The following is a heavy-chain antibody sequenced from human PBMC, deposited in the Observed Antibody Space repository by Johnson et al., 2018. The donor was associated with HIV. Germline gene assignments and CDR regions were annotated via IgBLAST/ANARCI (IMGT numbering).Heavy chain of an antibody. CDR2: ISYDGSNK. J-gene: IGHJ3*02. D-gene: IGHD4-17*01. CDR1: GFSFSSYD. CDR3: ARGMTTVTNHDAFDI. V-gene: IGHV3-30*03. Sequence: QVQLVESGGRVVRPGGSLRLSCAASGFSFSSYDMHWVRQAPGKGLEWVAVISYDGSNKYYAESVKGRFTISRDNSKNTLYLQMNSLRAEDTAVYYCARGMTTVTNHDAFDIWGQGTMVTVSS.